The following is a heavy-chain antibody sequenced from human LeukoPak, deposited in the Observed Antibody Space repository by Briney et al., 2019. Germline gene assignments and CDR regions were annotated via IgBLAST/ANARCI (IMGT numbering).Heavy chain of an antibody. Sequence: ASVKVSCKASTYTFTSYDINWVREAAGHGLEWMGWMNPNTGRTVYAQKFQGRITMTRDTSINTAYMELTNLRSEDTAIYYCARLSQTPDYYTLGGYYYLGYWGQGTPVTVSS. CDR2: MNPNTGRT. J-gene: IGHJ4*02. V-gene: IGHV1-8*01. CDR1: TYTFTSYD. CDR3: ARLSQTPDYYTLGGYYYLGY. D-gene: IGHD3-10*01.